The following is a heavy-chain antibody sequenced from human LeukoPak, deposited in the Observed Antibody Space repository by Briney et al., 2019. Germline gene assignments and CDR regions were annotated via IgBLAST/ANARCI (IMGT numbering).Heavy chain of an antibody. CDR2: ISSSSSYI. CDR1: GFTFSSYS. V-gene: IGHV3-21*01. J-gene: IGHJ4*02. Sequence: GGSLRLSCAASGFTFSSYSMNWVRQAPGKGLEWVSSISSSSSYIYYADSVKGRFTISRDSAKNSLYLQMNSLRAEDTAVYYCARDLDIVATFYPSPDYWGQGTLVTVSS. D-gene: IGHD5-12*01. CDR3: ARDLDIVATFYPSPDY.